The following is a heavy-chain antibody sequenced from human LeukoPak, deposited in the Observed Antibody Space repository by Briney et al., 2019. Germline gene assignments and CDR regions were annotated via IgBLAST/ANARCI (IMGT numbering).Heavy chain of an antibody. V-gene: IGHV1-46*01. J-gene: IGHJ6*02. CDR1: GYTFTSYY. CDR3: ARGDTAMVTWGYYYYGMDV. Sequence: ASVKVSCKASGYTFTSYYMHWVRQAPGQGLEWMGIINPSGGSTSYAQKFQGRVTMTRDTSTSTVYMELSSLRSEDTAVYYCARGDTAMVTWGYYYYGMDVWGHGTTVTVSS. D-gene: IGHD5-18*01. CDR2: INPSGGST.